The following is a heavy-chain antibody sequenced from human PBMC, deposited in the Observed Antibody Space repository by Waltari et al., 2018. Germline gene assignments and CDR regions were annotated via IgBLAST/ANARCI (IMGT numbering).Heavy chain of an antibody. CDR2: IYYSGST. J-gene: IGHJ4*02. CDR1: GGSISSYY. D-gene: IGHD6-13*01. Sequence: QVQLQESGPGLVKPSETLSLTCTVSGGSISSYYWSWTRQPPGKGLEWIGYIYYSGSTNYNPSLKSRVTISVDTSKNQFSLKLSSVTAADTAVYYCARGITSSSWCDYWGQGTLVTVSS. CDR3: ARGITSSSWCDY. V-gene: IGHV4-59*08.